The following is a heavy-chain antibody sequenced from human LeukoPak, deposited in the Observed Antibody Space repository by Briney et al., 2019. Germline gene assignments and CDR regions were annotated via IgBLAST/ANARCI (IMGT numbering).Heavy chain of an antibody. J-gene: IGHJ4*02. V-gene: IGHV3-15*04. CDR2: IVSKTDGGAT. CDR1: GFTFDSYA. CDR3: ATGPLDY. Sequence: PGGSLRLSCGASGFTFDSYAMNWVRQAPGKGLEWVGRIVSKTDGGATDYAAPSKGRFTISRDDSKATLYLQLNSLKTEDTAVYYCATGPLDYWGQGTLVTVSS.